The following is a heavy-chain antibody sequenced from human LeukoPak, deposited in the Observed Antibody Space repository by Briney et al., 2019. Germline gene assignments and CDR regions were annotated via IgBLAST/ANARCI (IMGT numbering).Heavy chain of an antibody. D-gene: IGHD2-2*03. CDR2: IYYSGTT. CDR1: GGSISSGDYY. CDR3: ARVMDAFDAFDI. Sequence: SETLSLTCIVSGGSISSGDYYWSWIRQPPGEGLEWIGYIYYSGTTYYNPSLKSRVTISVDTSKNQFSLKLSSVTAADTAVYYCARVMDAFDAFDIWGQGTMVTVSS. J-gene: IGHJ3*02. V-gene: IGHV4-30-4*01.